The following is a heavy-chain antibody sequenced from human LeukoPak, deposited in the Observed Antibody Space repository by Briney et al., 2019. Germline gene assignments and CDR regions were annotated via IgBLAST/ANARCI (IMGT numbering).Heavy chain of an antibody. CDR1: GGTFSSYA. J-gene: IGHJ5*02. Sequence: SVKVSCKASGGTFSSYAISWVRQAPGQGLEWMGGIIPIFGAANYAQKFQGRVTITTDESTSTAYMELSSLSSEDTAVYYCARSCSSTSCYSYNWFDPWGQGTLVTVSS. CDR3: ARSCSSTSCYSYNWFDP. V-gene: IGHV1-69*05. CDR2: IIPIFGAA. D-gene: IGHD2-2*01.